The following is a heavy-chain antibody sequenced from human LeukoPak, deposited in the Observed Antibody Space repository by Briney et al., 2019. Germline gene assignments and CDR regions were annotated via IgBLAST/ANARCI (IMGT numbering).Heavy chain of an antibody. D-gene: IGHD6-13*01. Sequence: GESLKISCKGSGYSFSSYWIGWVRQMPGKGLEWMGIIYPGDSGTRYSPSFQGQVTISADKSISTAYLQWSSLRASDAAMYYCARQSSTWEVDYWGQGSLVTVSS. CDR2: IYPGDSGT. CDR1: GYSFSSYW. V-gene: IGHV5-51*01. J-gene: IGHJ4*02. CDR3: ARQSSTWEVDY.